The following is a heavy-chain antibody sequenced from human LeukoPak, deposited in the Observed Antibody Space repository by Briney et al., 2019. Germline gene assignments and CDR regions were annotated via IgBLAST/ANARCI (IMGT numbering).Heavy chain of an antibody. D-gene: IGHD2-2*01. J-gene: IGHJ4*02. CDR1: GFTFSSYA. CDR3: AREDCSSTSCYGFDY. CDR2: ISYDGSNK. V-gene: IGHV3-30*04. Sequence: GGSLRLSCAASGFTFSSYAMHWVRQAPGKGLEWVAVISYDGSNKYYADSVKGRFTISRDNSKNTLYLQMNSPRAEDTAVYYCAREDCSSTSCYGFDYWGQGTLVTVSS.